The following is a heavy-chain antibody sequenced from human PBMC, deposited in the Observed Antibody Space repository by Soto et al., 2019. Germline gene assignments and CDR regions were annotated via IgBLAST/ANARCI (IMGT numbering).Heavy chain of an antibody. J-gene: IGHJ5*02. D-gene: IGHD4-17*01. Sequence: QVHLVQSGAEVKKPGSSVKVSCKASGGTVGSYTISWVRQAPGQGLEWMGRIIQIVGIANYSQKFQGRATITADYSTSTAYMELSSLRSDETDIYYCVKAGDYGDYEAWIDPWAQGTLVSVSS. CDR3: VKAGDYGDYEAWIDP. CDR1: GGTVGSYT. CDR2: IIQIVGIA. V-gene: IGHV1-69*02.